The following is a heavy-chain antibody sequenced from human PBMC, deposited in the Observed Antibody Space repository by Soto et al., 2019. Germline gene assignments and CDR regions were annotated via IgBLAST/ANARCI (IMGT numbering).Heavy chain of an antibody. Sequence: ASVKVSCKASGYTFTSYAMHWVRQAPGQRLEGMGWINAGNGNTKYSQKFQGRVTITRDTSAGTAYMELSRLRSDDTAVYYCAREGSPIEYYYDSSGYYYGYWGQGTLVTV. J-gene: IGHJ4*02. CDR2: INAGNGNT. CDR3: AREGSPIEYYYDSSGYYYGY. V-gene: IGHV1-3*01. CDR1: GYTFTSYA. D-gene: IGHD3-22*01.